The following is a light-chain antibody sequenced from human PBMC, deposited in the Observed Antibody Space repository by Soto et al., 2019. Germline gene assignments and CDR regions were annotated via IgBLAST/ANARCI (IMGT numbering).Light chain of an antibody. CDR1: QSISSY. Sequence: DIQMTQSPSSLSASVGDRVTITCRASQSISSYLNWYQQKPGKAPKLLIYAASSLQSGVPSRFSGSGTGPDFPFHISSPQTEDFATYYCQQSYSTPFTFGQGTKLEIK. CDR2: AAS. V-gene: IGKV1-39*01. CDR3: QQSYSTPFT. J-gene: IGKJ2*01.